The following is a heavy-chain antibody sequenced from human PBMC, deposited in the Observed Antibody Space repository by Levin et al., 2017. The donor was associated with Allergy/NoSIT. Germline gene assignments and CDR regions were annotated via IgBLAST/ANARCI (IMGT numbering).Heavy chain of an antibody. J-gene: IGHJ4*02. Sequence: SETLSLTCTVSGGSLASHYWNWIRQSPGKGLEWIGYIYSSGTTSYNPSLESRVSMSIDTSKNQFSLWLHSVTAAATAVYFCARGGRLENVVLSHHLDSWGQGARVAVSS. CDR2: IYSSGTT. CDR1: GGSLASHY. D-gene: IGHD1-1*01. CDR3: ARGGRLENVVLSHHLDS. V-gene: IGHV4-59*11.